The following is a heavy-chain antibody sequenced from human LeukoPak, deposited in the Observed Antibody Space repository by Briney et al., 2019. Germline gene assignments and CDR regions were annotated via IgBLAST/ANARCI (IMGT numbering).Heavy chain of an antibody. CDR3: ARTVYCSGGSCWDYFDS. D-gene: IGHD2-15*01. CDR2: IYYSGST. CDR1: VGSISSYY. Sequence: SSETLSLTCTVSVGSISSYYWSWIRQPPGKGLEWMGGIYYSGSTYYNPPLQSRVTISVDTSTNQFSLKMSSVTAADTAVYYCARTVYCSGGSCWDYFDSWGQGTLVTVSS. V-gene: IGHV4-59*12. J-gene: IGHJ4*02.